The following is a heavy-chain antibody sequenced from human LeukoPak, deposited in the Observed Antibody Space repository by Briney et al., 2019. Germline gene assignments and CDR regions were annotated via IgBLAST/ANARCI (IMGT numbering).Heavy chain of an antibody. J-gene: IGHJ6*02. CDR1: GGSFSGYY. D-gene: IGHD3-3*01. Sequence: PSETLSLTCAVYGGSFSGYYWSWIRQPPGKGLEWIGEINHSGSTNYNPSLKSRVTISVDTSKNQFSLKLSSVTAADTAVYYCARGDFWSGSPDYYYYYGMDVWGQGTTVTVSS. CDR2: INHSGST. CDR3: ARGDFWSGSPDYYYYYGMDV. V-gene: IGHV4-34*01.